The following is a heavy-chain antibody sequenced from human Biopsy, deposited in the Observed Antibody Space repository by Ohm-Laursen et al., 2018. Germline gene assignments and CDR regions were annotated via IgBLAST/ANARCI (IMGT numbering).Heavy chain of an antibody. CDR2: INHTGST. V-gene: IGHV4-34*01. J-gene: IGHJ4*02. CDR3: ARARAYSDFWGGPKDC. Sequence: SETLSLTWAVSSGSISGNYWGWIRQPPGKGLEWMGEINHTGSTKYNPSLMSRVTISIDTSNSQFSLKLTSVTAADTAVYFCARARAYSDFWGGPKDCWGQGILVTVSS. D-gene: IGHD3-3*01. CDR1: SGSISGNY.